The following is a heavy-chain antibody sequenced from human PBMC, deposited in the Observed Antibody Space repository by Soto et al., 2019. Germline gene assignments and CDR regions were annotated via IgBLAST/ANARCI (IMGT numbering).Heavy chain of an antibody. D-gene: IGHD2-15*01. Sequence: PSEALSVSCSVPVVARPYGGCSWSWILQSPVKGLEWPGYIGHHETTYCNPSSKRRLSLSIDRTRNQYSLSLSSMTAADKAVYYCVMGGSYDSFDFWGHGMQVTVSS. CDR3: VMGGSYDSFDF. J-gene: IGHJ4*01. V-gene: IGHV4-30-2*06. CDR1: VVARPYGGCS. CDR2: IGHHETT.